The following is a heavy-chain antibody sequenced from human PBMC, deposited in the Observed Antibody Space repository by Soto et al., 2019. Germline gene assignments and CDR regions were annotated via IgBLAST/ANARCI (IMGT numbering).Heavy chain of an antibody. D-gene: IGHD5-12*01. CDR3: ARKYGGSVY. CDR2: ISAYNGNT. CDR1: GYTFTSYG. Sequence: WASVKVSCKASGYTFTSYGISWVRQAPGQGLEWMGWISAYNGNTENSQKFQDRVSITRDTSANTVYMELTSLRSEDTAVYFCARKYGGSVYWGQGTQVTVSS. V-gene: IGHV1-18*01. J-gene: IGHJ4*02.